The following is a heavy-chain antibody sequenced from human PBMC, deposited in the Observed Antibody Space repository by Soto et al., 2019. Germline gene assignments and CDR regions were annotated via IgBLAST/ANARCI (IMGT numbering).Heavy chain of an antibody. CDR1: GFNFNSYT. CDR2: ISSSGYI. CDR3: ARDCSGGSCCPGMDV. Sequence: GGSLRLSCAASGFNFNSYTINWVRQAPGKRLEWLSSISSSGYIFSTDSVRGRFTISRDNAKNSVYLQINSLRAEDTAVYFCARDCSGGSCCPGMDVWGQGTTVTVSS. D-gene: IGHD2-15*01. J-gene: IGHJ6*02. V-gene: IGHV3-21*01.